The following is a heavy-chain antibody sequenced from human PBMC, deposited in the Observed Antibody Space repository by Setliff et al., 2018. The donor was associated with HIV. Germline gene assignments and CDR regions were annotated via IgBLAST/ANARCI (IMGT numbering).Heavy chain of an antibody. CDR2: IIPNSGGA. CDR3: ARGEGASGFHNYYYIDV. CDR1: GYTFTAYY. Sequence: ASVKVSCKASGYTFTAYYIHWVRQAPGQGLEWMGRIIPNSGGANNAQKFQGRVTMTRDTSISTASMDLSRLTSDDTAVYYCARGEGASGFHNYYYIDVWGKGTTVTVSS. D-gene: IGHD3-10*01. V-gene: IGHV1-2*06. J-gene: IGHJ6*03.